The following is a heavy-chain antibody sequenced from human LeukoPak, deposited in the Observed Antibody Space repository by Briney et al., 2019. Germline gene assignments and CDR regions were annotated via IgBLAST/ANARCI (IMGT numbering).Heavy chain of an antibody. V-gene: IGHV1-18*01. Sequence: GASVKVSCKASGYTSTSYGLSWVRQAPGQGLEWMGWISPYTGDTNYAQNLQGRVTMTTDTSTSTLYMELRSLISDDTAVYYCARVGSHNSFDIWGQGTVVTVSS. J-gene: IGHJ3*02. D-gene: IGHD1-26*01. CDR2: ISPYTGDT. CDR3: ARVGSHNSFDI. CDR1: GYTSTSYG.